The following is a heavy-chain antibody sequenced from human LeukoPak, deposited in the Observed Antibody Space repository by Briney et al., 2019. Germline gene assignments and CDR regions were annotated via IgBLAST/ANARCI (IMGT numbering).Heavy chain of an antibody. CDR3: ARRYSTGWYFDY. CDR2: IYYSGST. V-gene: IGHV4-59*08. CDR1: GGSISNYY. D-gene: IGHD6-25*01. Sequence: SETLSLTCTVSGGSISNYYWSWIRQTPGKGLECIGHIYYSGSTNYNPSLKSRVTISVDTSKNQFSLKLSSVTAADTAVYYCARRYSTGWYFDYWGQGTLVTVSS. J-gene: IGHJ4*02.